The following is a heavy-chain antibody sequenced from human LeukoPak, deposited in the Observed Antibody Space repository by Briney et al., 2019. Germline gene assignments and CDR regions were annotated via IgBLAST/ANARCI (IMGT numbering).Heavy chain of an antibody. J-gene: IGHJ4*02. Sequence: GSVKVSCTASGYTFTDHYIHWGRQAPGQGCGGIGGIKPNDGDTNYAQKFQGRVTMTRDTSISTAHMEVSRLRSDDTAVYYCARANFLYCSSSTCLFDYWGQGTLVTVSS. V-gene: IGHV1-2*02. CDR2: IKPNDGDT. D-gene: IGHD2-2*01. CDR1: GYTFTDHY. CDR3: ARANFLYCSSSTCLFDY.